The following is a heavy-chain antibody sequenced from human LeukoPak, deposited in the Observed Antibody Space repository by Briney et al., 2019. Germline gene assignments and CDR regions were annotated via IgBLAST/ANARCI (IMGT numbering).Heavy chain of an antibody. CDR3: AKDGGDIVVVPAAMREGDWFDP. CDR2: ISGSGGST. V-gene: IGHV3-23*01. J-gene: IGHJ5*02. D-gene: IGHD2-2*01. CDR1: GFTFSSYA. Sequence: GGSLRLSCAASGFTFSSYAMSWVRQAPGKGLEWVSAISGSGGSTYYADSVKGRFTVSRDNSKNTLYLQMNSLRAEDTAVYYCAKDGGDIVVVPAAMREGDWFDPWGQGTLVTVSS.